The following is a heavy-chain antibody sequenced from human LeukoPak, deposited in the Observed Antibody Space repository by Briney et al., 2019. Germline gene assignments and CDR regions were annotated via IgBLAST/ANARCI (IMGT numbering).Heavy chain of an antibody. CDR2: IYYSGST. J-gene: IGHJ4*02. CDR1: GGSISSYY. Sequence: SETLSLTCTVSGGSISSYYWSWIRQPPGKGLEWIGYIYYSGSTNYNPSLKSRVTISVDTSKSQFSLKLSSVTAADTAVYYCARSFYYDGSGYPSNFDYWGQGTLVTVSS. V-gene: IGHV4-59*01. CDR3: ARSFYYDGSGYPSNFDY. D-gene: IGHD3-22*01.